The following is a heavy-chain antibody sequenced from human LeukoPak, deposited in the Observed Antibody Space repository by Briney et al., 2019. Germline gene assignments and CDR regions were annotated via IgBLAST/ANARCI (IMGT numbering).Heavy chain of an antibody. Sequence: LGGSLRLSCAASGPTLSSYSMHCVRQAPGKGLEWDSSISSSSSYIYYADSVKGRFTISGDNAKNSLYLQMNSLRAEDTAVYYCAREAAAANPFWGQGTLVTVSS. V-gene: IGHV3-21*01. D-gene: IGHD6-13*01. J-gene: IGHJ4*02. CDR3: AREAAAANPF. CDR1: GPTLSSYS. CDR2: ISSSSSYI.